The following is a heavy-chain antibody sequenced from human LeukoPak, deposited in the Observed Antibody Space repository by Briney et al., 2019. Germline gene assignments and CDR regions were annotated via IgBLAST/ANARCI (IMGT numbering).Heavy chain of an antibody. CDR3: ARDAVSGTYPYYFDY. J-gene: IGHJ4*02. CDR2: ISSSGSTI. V-gene: IGHV3-48*04. D-gene: IGHD1-26*01. CDR1: GFTFSSSS. Sequence: PGGSLRLSCAASGFTFSSSSMNWVRQAPGKGLVWISYISSSGSTIYYADSVKGRFTISRDNAKNSLYLQMNSLSAGDTAIYYCARDAVSGTYPYYFDYWGQGPPVTVSS.